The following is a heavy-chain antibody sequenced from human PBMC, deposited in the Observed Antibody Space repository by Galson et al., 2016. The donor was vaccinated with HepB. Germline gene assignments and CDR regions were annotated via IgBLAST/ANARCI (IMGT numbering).Heavy chain of an antibody. CDR3: TKAGVVTTDYGMDV. J-gene: IGHJ6*02. CDR2: LSYDGSGK. CDR1: GFTFSTYG. Sequence: SLRLSCAASGFTFSTYGMHWVRQAPGKGLEWVAGLSYDGSGKYYTESVKGRFTISKDNSKNTLYLQMNSLRVEDTAVYYCTKAGVVTTDYGMDVWGQGTTVSVSS. V-gene: IGHV3-30*18. D-gene: IGHD3-22*01.